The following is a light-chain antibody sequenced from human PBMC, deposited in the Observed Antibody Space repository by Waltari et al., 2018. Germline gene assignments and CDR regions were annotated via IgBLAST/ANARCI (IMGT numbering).Light chain of an antibody. CDR2: AAA. J-gene: IGKJ1*01. V-gene: IGKV1-39*01. Sequence: DIQMTQSPSSLSASVGGRVTITCRASQSISGYLNWYQQKPGKAPKLLIYAAASLQSGVPSRFSGSGSGTDFTLTISSLQPEDFATYYCQQSAITPRTFGQGTKVEIK. CDR3: QQSAITPRT. CDR1: QSISGY.